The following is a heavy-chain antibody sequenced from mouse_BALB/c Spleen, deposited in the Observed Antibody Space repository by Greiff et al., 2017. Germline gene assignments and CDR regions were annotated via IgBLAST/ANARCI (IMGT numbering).Heavy chain of an antibody. J-gene: IGHJ4*01. D-gene: IGHD1-1*01. V-gene: IGHV1S34*01. CDR3: ARGEDTTVVAPYAMDY. Sequence: LVKTGASVKISCKASGYSFTGYYMHWVKQSHGKSLEWIGYISCYNGATSYNQKFKGKATFTVDTSSSTAYMQFNSLTSEDSAVYDCARGEDTTVVAPYAMDYWGQGTSVTVSS. CDR2: ISCYNGAT. CDR1: GYSFTGYY.